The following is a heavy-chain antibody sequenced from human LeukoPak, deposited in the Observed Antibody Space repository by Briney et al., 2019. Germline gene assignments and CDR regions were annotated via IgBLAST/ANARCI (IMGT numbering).Heavy chain of an antibody. Sequence: SETLSLTCTVSGGSISSGSNSWSWIRQPAGKGLEWIGRIYTSGSTNYNPSLKSRVTISLDTSKNQFSLKLSSVTAADTAVYYCARAILSGYPDSWGQGTLVIVFS. CDR2: IYTSGST. J-gene: IGHJ4*02. CDR3: ARAILSGYPDS. V-gene: IGHV4-61*02. D-gene: IGHD3-3*01. CDR1: GGSISSGSNS.